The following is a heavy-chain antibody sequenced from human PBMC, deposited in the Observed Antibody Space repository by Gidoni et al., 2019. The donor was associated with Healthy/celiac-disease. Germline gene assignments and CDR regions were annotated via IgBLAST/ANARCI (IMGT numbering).Heavy chain of an antibody. CDR2: IYHSGIT. J-gene: IGHJ4*02. CDR3: ARDLPYFDY. Sequence: QVQLQESGPGLVKPSETLSLTCAVSGYSISSGYYWGWIRQPPGKGLEWIGSIYHSGITYYNPSLKSRVTISVDTSKNQFSLKLSSVTAADTAVYYCARDLPYFDYWGQGTLVTVSS. V-gene: IGHV4-38-2*02. CDR1: GYSISSGYY.